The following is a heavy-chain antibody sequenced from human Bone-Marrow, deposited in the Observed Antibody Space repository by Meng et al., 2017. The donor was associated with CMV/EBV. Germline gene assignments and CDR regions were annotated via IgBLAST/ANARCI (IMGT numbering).Heavy chain of an antibody. J-gene: IGHJ6*02. CDR1: GYTFIGYY. D-gene: IGHD5-18*01. Sequence: ASVKVSCKASGYTFIGYYMHWVRQAPGQGLEWMGWINPNPNNGGTSYSQKFQGRVTMTSDTSISTVYMELSRLRSDDTAVYYCARGRWSDTAMVYGMDVWGQGTTVTVSS. CDR2: INPNPNNGGT. V-gene: IGHV1-2*02. CDR3: ARGRWSDTAMVYGMDV.